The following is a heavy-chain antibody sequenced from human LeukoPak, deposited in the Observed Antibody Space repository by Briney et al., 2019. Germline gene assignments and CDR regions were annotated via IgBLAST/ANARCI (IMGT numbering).Heavy chain of an antibody. J-gene: IGHJ3*02. D-gene: IGHD1-26*01. CDR2: TYYKSKWYN. CDR1: GDSVSSNSAT. Sequence: SQTLSLTCAISGDSVSSNSATWNWIRQSPSRGLEWLGRTYYKSKWYNDYAVSVKSRITINSDTSKNQFSLQLNSVTPEDTAVYYCGRVSSPWSPRDAFDIWGQGTMVTVSS. V-gene: IGHV6-1*01. CDR3: GRVSSPWSPRDAFDI.